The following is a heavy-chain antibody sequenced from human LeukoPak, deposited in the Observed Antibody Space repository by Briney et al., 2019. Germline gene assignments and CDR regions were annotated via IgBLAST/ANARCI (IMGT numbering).Heavy chain of an antibody. V-gene: IGHV1-24*01. Sequence: ASVKVSCKVSGYTLTELSMHWVRQAPGKGLEWVGGFDPEDGETIYAQKFQGRVTMTEDTSTDTAYMELSSLRSEDTAVYYCATVKDSSGYYYRSADYYYYGMDVWGQGTTVTVSS. D-gene: IGHD3-22*01. J-gene: IGHJ6*02. CDR2: FDPEDGET. CDR1: GYTLTELS. CDR3: ATVKDSSGYYYRSADYYYYGMDV.